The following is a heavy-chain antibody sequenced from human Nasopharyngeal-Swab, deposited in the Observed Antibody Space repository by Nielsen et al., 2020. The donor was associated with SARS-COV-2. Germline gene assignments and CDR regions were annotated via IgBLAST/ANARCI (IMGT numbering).Heavy chain of an antibody. V-gene: IGHV3-30*18. J-gene: IGHJ6*03. CDR1: GFTFSSYG. D-gene: IGHD6-13*01. Sequence: GGSLRLSCAASGFTFSSYGMHWVRQAPGKGLEWVAVISYDGSNKYYADSVKGRFTISRDNSKNTLYLQMNGLRAEDTAVYYCAKGDSSNWSDYYMDVWGKGTTVTVSS. CDR3: AKGDSSNWSDYYMDV. CDR2: ISYDGSNK.